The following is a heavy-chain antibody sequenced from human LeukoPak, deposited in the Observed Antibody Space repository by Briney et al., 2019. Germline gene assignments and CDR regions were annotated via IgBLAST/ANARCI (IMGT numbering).Heavy chain of an antibody. J-gene: IGHJ2*01. Sequence: PSETLSLTCAVYGGSFSGYYWSWIRQPPGKGLEWIGEINHSGSTNYNPSLKSRVTISVDTSKNQFSLKLSSVTAADTAVYYCARGRPGHHDSKHFDLWGRSTLVTVSS. CDR1: GGSFSGYY. CDR2: INHSGST. D-gene: IGHD3-22*01. CDR3: ARGRPGHHDSKHFDL. V-gene: IGHV4-34*01.